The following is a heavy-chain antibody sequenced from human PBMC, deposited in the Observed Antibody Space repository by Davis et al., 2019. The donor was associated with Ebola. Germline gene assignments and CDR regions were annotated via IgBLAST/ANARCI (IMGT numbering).Heavy chain of an antibody. Sequence: GGSLRLSCAASGFTFSSYAMHWVRQAPGKGLEYVSAISSNGGSTYYADSVKGRFTISRDNSKNTLYLQMNSLRAEDTAVYYCARDDGYGITMIVVVPRFDYWGQGTLVTVSS. CDR2: ISSNGGST. J-gene: IGHJ4*02. V-gene: IGHV3-64*04. CDR3: ARDDGYGITMIVVVPRFDY. D-gene: IGHD3-22*01. CDR1: GFTFSSYA.